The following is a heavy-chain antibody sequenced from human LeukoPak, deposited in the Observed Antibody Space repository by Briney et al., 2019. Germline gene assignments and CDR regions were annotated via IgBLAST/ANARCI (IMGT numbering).Heavy chain of an antibody. Sequence: GGSLRLSCAASGFTFSSYAMSWVRQAPGKGLEWVSAISGSGGSTYYADSVKGRFTISRDNSKNTLYLQMNSLRAEDTAVYYCAIGGSPVSFGYWGQGTLVTVSS. V-gene: IGHV3-23*01. D-gene: IGHD3-10*01. CDR2: ISGSGGST. CDR3: AIGGSPVSFGY. J-gene: IGHJ4*02. CDR1: GFTFSSYA.